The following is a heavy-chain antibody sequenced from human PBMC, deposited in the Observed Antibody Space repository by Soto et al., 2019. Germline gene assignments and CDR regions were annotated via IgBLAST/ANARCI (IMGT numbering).Heavy chain of an antibody. V-gene: IGHV3-21*01. J-gene: IGHJ4*01. CDR3: TREPAEGHCSSSSCYPFDY. CDR1: GFTFSSFT. Sequence: GGSLRLSCGASGFTFSSFTMNWVRQAPGRGLEWVSSISGSSSYMFYADSVKGRFTISSDNAKNSLDLQLDSLRAEDTAVYYCTREPAEGHCSSSSCYPFDYWGQGTLVTVSS. CDR2: ISGSSSYM. D-gene: IGHD2-15*01.